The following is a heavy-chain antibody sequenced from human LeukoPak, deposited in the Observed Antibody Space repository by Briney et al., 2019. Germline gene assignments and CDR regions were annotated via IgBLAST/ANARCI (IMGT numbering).Heavy chain of an antibody. CDR2: IEGDGSSI. CDR3: ARSITMVRGVNNWFDP. CDR1: GFTFSTYW. V-gene: IGHV3-74*01. Sequence: GGSLRLSCAASGFTFSTYWMHWVRQAPGKGLVWVSRIEGDGSSISYADSVKGRFTISRDNSKNTLYLQMNSLRVEDTAVYYCARSITMVRGVNNWFDPWGQGTLVTVSS. D-gene: IGHD3-10*01. J-gene: IGHJ5*02.